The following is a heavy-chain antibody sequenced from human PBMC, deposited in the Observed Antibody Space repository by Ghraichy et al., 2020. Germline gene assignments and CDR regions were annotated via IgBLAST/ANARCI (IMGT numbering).Heavy chain of an antibody. V-gene: IGHV4-61*02. CDR1: SGSVSSGSYY. J-gene: IGHJ3*02. Sequence: SETLSLTCTISSGSVSSGSYYWGWIRQPAGKGLEWIGRIYTGGSTNYNPSLKSRVAISVDTSKNHFSLRLSSVTAADTAVYYCARGGDGYNFAFDIWGQGTMVTVSS. D-gene: IGHD5-24*01. CDR3: ARGGDGYNFAFDI. CDR2: IYTGGST.